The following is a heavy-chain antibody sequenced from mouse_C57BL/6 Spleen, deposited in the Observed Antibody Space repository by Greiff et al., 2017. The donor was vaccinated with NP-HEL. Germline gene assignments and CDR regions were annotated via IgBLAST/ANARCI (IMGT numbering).Heavy chain of an antibody. V-gene: IGHV1-82*01. Sequence: VQLKQSGPELVKPGASVKISCKASGYAFSSSWMNWVKQRPGKGLEWIGRIYPGDGDTNYNGKFKGKATLTADKSSSTAYMQLSSLTSEDSAVYFCARWDGSNLDYWGQGTTLTVSS. D-gene: IGHD1-1*01. CDR2: IYPGDGDT. CDR1: GYAFSSSW. CDR3: ARWDGSNLDY. J-gene: IGHJ2*01.